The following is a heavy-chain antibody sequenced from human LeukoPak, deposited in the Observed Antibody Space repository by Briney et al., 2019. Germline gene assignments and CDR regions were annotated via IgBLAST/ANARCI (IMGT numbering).Heavy chain of an antibody. J-gene: IGHJ4*02. Sequence: PSETLSLTCTVSGGSISNYYWSWIRQLPGKGLEWIGYIYDSGSTNYNPSLKSRVTISVDTSKNQFSLKLSSVTAADTAVYYCAGHCSSSSCYGLDYWGQGTLVTVSS. V-gene: IGHV4-59*01. CDR3: AGHCSSSSCYGLDY. D-gene: IGHD2-2*01. CDR1: GGSISNYY. CDR2: IYDSGST.